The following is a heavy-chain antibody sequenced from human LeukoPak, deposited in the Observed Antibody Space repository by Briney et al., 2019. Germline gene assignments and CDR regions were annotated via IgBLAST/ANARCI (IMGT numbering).Heavy chain of an antibody. CDR1: GFNFHDHA. CDR3: AKVPFTRAAQFDY. D-gene: IGHD2-15*01. J-gene: IGHJ4*02. CDR2: IHWNVDIT. Sequence: PGGSLRLSCAASGFNFHDHAMSWFRQVPGKGPEWVSTIHWNVDITTYADSVKGRFTISRDNSKNTLYLQMNSLRAEDTAVYYCAKVPFTRAAQFDYWGQGTLVTVSS. V-gene: IGHV3-20*04.